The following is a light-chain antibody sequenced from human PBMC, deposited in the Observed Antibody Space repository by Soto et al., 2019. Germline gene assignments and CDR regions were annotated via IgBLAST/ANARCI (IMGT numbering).Light chain of an antibody. V-gene: IGLV2-8*01. J-gene: IGLJ2*01. CDR3: SSYAGSSNLV. Sequence: QAVVTQPPSASGSPGQSVTISCTGTSSDVGAYNYVSWYQQHPGKAPKAMIYEVSKRPSGVPDRFSGSKSGNAASLTVSGLQAEDEADYYCSSYAGSSNLVFGGGTKLPVL. CDR1: SSDVGAYNY. CDR2: EVS.